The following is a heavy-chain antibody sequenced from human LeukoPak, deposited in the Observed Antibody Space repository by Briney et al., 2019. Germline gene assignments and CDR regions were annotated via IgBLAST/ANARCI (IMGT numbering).Heavy chain of an antibody. D-gene: IGHD6-13*01. CDR3: ARATFSSSGHSY. J-gene: IGHJ4*02. CDR1: GFTFSNYG. CDR2: ISNSGATT. Sequence: QPGGSLRLSCAASGFTFSNYGMNWVRQAPGKGLEWVSYISNSGATTYYADSVKGRFTISRDNAKSSLFLQMNSLRAEDTGVYYCARATFSSSGHSYWGQGTLVSVSS. V-gene: IGHV3-48*03.